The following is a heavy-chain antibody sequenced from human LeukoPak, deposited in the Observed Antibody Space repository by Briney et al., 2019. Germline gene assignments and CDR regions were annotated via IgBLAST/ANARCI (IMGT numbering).Heavy chain of an antibody. CDR1: GFTFSDYY. Sequence: PGGSLRLSCAASGFTFSDYYMSWIHQAPGKGLEWVSYISSSGSTIYYADSVKGRFTISRDNAKNSLYLQMNSLRAEDAAVYYCARIYYHDSSGYYYGPDYWGQGTLVTVSS. D-gene: IGHD3-22*01. CDR3: ARIYYHDSSGYYYGPDY. V-gene: IGHV3-11*01. J-gene: IGHJ4*02. CDR2: ISSSGSTI.